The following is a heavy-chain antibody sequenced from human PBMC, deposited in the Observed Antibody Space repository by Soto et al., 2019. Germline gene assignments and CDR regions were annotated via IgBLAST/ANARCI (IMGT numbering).Heavy chain of an antibody. Sequence: QVQLVQSGAEVKKPGASVKVSCKASVYTFTSYGISWVRQAPGQGLEWMGWISAYNGNTNYAQKLQGRVTMTTDTSTSTAYIELRSLRSDDTAVYYCARDYVWGSYRPRGGMDVWGQGTTVTVSS. CDR1: VYTFTSYG. V-gene: IGHV1-18*01. J-gene: IGHJ6*02. CDR2: ISAYNGNT. D-gene: IGHD3-16*02. CDR3: ARDYVWGSYRPRGGMDV.